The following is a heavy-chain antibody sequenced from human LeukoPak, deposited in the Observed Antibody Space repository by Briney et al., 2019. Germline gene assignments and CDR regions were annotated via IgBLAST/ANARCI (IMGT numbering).Heavy chain of an antibody. CDR3: ARPSRKYNWNYIS. Sequence: AASVKVSCKASGYTFTSYDINWLRQATGQGLEWMGWMNPNSGNTGYAQKFQGRVTMTRNTSISTAYMELSSLRSEDTAVYYCARPSRKYNWNYISWGQGTLVTVSS. D-gene: IGHD1-7*01. V-gene: IGHV1-8*01. CDR1: GYTFTSYD. J-gene: IGHJ5*02. CDR2: MNPNSGNT.